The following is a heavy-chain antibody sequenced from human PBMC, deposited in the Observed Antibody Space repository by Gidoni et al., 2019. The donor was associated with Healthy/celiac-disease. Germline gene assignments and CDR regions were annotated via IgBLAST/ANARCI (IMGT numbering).Heavy chain of an antibody. D-gene: IGHD2-8*01. CDR1: GGSFSGYY. V-gene: IGHV4-34*01. J-gene: IGHJ4*02. CDR3: ARGGLLYPLWS. CDR2: INHSGST. Sequence: QVQLQQWGAGLLKPSETLSLTCAVYGGSFSGYYWSWNRQPPGKGLEWIGEINHSGSTNYNPSLKSRVTISVDTSKNQFSLKLSSVTAADTAVYYCARGGLLYPLWSWGQGTLVTVSS.